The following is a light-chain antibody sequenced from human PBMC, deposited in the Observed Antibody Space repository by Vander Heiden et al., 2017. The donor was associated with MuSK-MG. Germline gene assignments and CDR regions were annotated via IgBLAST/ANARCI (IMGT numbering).Light chain of an antibody. CDR2: AAS. J-gene: IGKJ2*01. V-gene: IGKV1-8*01. Sequence: AIRMTQSPSSFSASTGDRVTITCRASQGISSYLAWYQQKPGKAPKLLIYAASILQSGVPSRFSGSGSGTDFTLTISCLQSEDFATYYCQQDDSYPYTFGQGTKMXIK. CDR1: QGISSY. CDR3: QQDDSYPYT.